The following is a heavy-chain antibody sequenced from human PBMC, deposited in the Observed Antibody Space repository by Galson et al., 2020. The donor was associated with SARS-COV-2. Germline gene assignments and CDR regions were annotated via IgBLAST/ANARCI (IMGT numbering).Heavy chain of an antibody. V-gene: IGHV3-13*01. D-gene: IGHD6-6*01. J-gene: IGHJ6*03. Sequence: GGSLRLSCAASGFTFSSYDMHWVRQATGKGLEWVSAIGTAGNKYYPGSVKGRFTISRENAKNSLYLQMNSLRAGDTAVYYCARGGIAARHAGSNYYYYDCVDVWGKRTTVTVSS. CDR3: ARGGIAARHAGSNYYYYDCVDV. CDR2: IGTAGNK. CDR1: GFTFSSYD.